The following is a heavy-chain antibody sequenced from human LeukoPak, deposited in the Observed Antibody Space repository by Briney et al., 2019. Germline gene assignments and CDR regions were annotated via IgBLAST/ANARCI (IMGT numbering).Heavy chain of an antibody. V-gene: IGHV1-8*02. D-gene: IGHD3-10*01. CDR1: GGTFSSYA. CDR3: ARVEKVRNYYGSGSYYKFDY. Sequence: GASVKVSCKASGGTFSSYAISWVRQATGQGLEWMGWMNPNSGNTGYAQKFQGRVTMTTDTSTSTAYMELRSLRSDDTAVYYCARVEKVRNYYGSGSYYKFDYWGQGTLVTVSS. J-gene: IGHJ4*02. CDR2: MNPNSGNT.